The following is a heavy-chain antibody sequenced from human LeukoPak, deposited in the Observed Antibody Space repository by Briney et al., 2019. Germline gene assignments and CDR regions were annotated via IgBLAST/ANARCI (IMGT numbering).Heavy chain of an antibody. D-gene: IGHD5-24*01. CDR3: ARGVGDGYNYLLFDY. CDR2: ISSSSSYI. Sequence: SGGSLRLSCAASGFTFSSYSMNWVRQAPGKGLEWVSSISSSSSYIYYADSVKGRFTISRDNAKNSLYLQMNSLRAEDTAVYYCARGVGDGYNYLLFDYWGQGTLVTVSS. V-gene: IGHV3-21*01. J-gene: IGHJ4*02. CDR1: GFTFSSYS.